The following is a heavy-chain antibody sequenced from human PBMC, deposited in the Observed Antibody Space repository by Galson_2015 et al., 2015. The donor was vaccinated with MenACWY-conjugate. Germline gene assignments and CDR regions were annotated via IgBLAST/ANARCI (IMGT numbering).Heavy chain of an antibody. CDR1: AFTFSNAY. D-gene: IGHD2-21*01. Sequence: SLRLSCAGSAFTFSNAYMSWVRQAPGKGLEWVGRIKSQTDGGKIDYAAPVKDRFTISRDDSKNTLYLQMNSLKIEDTAVYYCTTHKPDSWGGLLFHFYMDVWGKGTTVTVSS. V-gene: IGHV3-15*01. J-gene: IGHJ6*03. CDR3: TTHKPDSWGGLLFHFYMDV. CDR2: IKSQTDGGKI.